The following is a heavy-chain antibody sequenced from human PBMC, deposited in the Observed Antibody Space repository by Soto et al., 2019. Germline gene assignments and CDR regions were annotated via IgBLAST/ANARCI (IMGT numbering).Heavy chain of an antibody. Sequence: QVQLVESGGGVVQPGRSLRLSCAASGFTFNTYGMHWVRQAPGKGLEWVAVIWYDGSKTYYADSVKGRFNISRDTSKNTLYLQMDSLRAEDTAVYYCARGPHIVVVAATDYWGQGTLVAVSS. CDR1: GFTFNTYG. J-gene: IGHJ4*02. V-gene: IGHV3-33*01. CDR2: IWYDGSKT. CDR3: ARGPHIVVVAATDY. D-gene: IGHD2-21*02.